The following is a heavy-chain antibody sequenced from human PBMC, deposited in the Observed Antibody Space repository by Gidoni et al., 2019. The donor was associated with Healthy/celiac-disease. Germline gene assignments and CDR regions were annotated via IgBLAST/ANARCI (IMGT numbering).Heavy chain of an antibody. CDR1: GFPFSSYS. CDR2: ISSSSSYK. Sequence: EVQLVESGGGLVQPGGVHRLPRSAFGFPFSSYSMNWVRQAPGKGLEWVSSISSSSSYKYYADSVKGRFTISRDNAKNSLYLQMNSLRAEDTAVYYCARDLAGCDDVETFDYWGQGTLVTVSS. D-gene: IGHD2-21*02. CDR3: ARDLAGCDDVETFDY. J-gene: IGHJ4*02. V-gene: IGHV3-21*01.